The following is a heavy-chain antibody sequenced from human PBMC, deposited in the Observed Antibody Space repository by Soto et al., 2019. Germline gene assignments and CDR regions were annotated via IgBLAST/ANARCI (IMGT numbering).Heavy chain of an antibody. CDR3: ARDTGDTAMVGYYYYYYGMDV. CDR1: GDSVSSNSAA. J-gene: IGHJ6*02. D-gene: IGHD5-18*01. CDR2: TYYRSKWYN. V-gene: IGHV6-1*01. Sequence: SPTLSLTCAISGDSVSSNSAAWNWIRQSPSRGLEWLGRTYYRSKWYNDYAVSVKSRITINPDTSKNQFSLQLNSVTPEDTAVYYCARDTGDTAMVGYYYYYYGMDVWGQGTTVTVSS.